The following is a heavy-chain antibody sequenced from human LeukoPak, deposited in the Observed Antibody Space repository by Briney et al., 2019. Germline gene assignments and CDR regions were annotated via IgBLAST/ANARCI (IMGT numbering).Heavy chain of an antibody. J-gene: IGHJ3*01. V-gene: IGHV3-30*03. Sequence: GGSLRLSCAASGFTFSSYGMHWVRQAPGKGLEWVAVISYDGSNKYYADSVKGRFTISRDNSKNTLYLQMNNLRADDTAVYYCVMKAVPRPRLYDAFDFWGQGTVVTVSS. CDR1: GFTFSSYG. CDR2: ISYDGSNK. D-gene: IGHD2-2*02. CDR3: VMKAVPRPRLYDAFDF.